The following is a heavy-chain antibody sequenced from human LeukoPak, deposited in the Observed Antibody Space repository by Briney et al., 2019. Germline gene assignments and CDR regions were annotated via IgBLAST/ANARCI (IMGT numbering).Heavy chain of an antibody. CDR1: GGSISSGGYY. CDR3: ARDGSSGWPSPFDY. Sequence: PSETLSLTCTVSGGSISSGGYYWSWIRQPPGKGLEWIGYIYHSGSTYYNPSLKSRVTISVDRSKNQFSLKLSSVTAADTAVYYCARDGSSGWPSPFDYWGQGTLVTVSS. CDR2: IYHSGST. J-gene: IGHJ4*02. D-gene: IGHD6-19*01. V-gene: IGHV4-30-2*01.